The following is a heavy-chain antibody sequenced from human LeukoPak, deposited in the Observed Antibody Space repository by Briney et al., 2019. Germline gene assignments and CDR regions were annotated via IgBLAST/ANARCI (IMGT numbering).Heavy chain of an antibody. CDR3: ARDRPGGCSGGSCYHDY. CDR1: GFTFSRYS. Sequence: GGSLRLSCSASGFTFSRYSMNWVRQAPGKGLEWVSSISTSSSYIYYADSVKGRFTISRDNAKNSLYLQMNSLRAEDTAVYYCARDRPGGCSGGSCYHDYWGQGTLVTVSS. J-gene: IGHJ4*02. CDR2: ISTSSSYI. D-gene: IGHD2-15*01. V-gene: IGHV3-21*01.